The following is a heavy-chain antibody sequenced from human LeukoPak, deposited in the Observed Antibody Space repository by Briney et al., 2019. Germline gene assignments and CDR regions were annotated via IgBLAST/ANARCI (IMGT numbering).Heavy chain of an antibody. Sequence: GGSLRLSCAASGFTFSSYGMHWVRQAPGKGLEPTAIIYYDGSNKYYADSVKGRFTISRDNSKNTLYLQMNSLRAEDMAVYYCAKDLGDILTGYYDYCYYYGMDVWGQGTTVTVSS. D-gene: IGHD3-9*01. CDR1: GFTFSSYG. V-gene: IGHV3-30*18. J-gene: IGHJ6*02. CDR3: AKDLGDILTGYYDYCYYYGMDV. CDR2: IYYDGSNK.